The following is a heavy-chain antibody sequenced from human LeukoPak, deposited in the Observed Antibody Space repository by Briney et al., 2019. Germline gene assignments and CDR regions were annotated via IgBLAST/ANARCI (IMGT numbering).Heavy chain of an antibody. V-gene: IGHV4-39*07. CDR1: GGSISSSSYY. J-gene: IGHJ4*02. CDR2: IYHSGST. Sequence: SETLSLTCTVSGGSISSSSYYWGWIRQPPGKGLEWIGSIYHSGSTYYNPSLKSRVTISVDTSKNQFSLKLSSVTAADTAVYYCARSVDTAMFLDYWGQGTLVTVSS. CDR3: ARSVDTAMFLDY. D-gene: IGHD5-18*01.